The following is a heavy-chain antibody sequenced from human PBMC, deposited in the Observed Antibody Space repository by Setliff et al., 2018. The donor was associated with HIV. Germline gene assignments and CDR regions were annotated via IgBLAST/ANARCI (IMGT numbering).Heavy chain of an antibody. CDR3: ARLVGPYYDFWSGFQVWFDP. CDR2: IYYSGTT. D-gene: IGHD3-3*01. V-gene: IGHV4-39*01. J-gene: IGHJ5*02. Sequence: SETLSLTCTVSGGSIRSRDNYWGWIRQPPGKGLEWIGHIYYSGTTYYNPSLKSRVSISVDASKNQFSLKLSSVTAADTAVYYCARLVGPYYDFWSGFQVWFDPWGQGTLVTASS. CDR1: GGSIRSRDNY.